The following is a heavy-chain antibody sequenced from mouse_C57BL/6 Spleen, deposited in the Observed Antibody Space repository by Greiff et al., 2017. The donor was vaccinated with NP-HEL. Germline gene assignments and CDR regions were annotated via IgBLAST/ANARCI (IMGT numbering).Heavy chain of an antibody. Sequence: DVKLVESGGGLVKPGGSLKLSCAASGFTFSDYGMHWVRQAPEKGLEWVAYISSGSSTIYYADTVKGRFTISRDNAKNTLFLQMTSLRSEDTAMYYCARDSSGYEYFDVWGTGTTVTVSS. J-gene: IGHJ1*03. V-gene: IGHV5-17*01. CDR1: GFTFSDYG. D-gene: IGHD3-2*02. CDR2: ISSGSSTI. CDR3: ARDSSGYEYFDV.